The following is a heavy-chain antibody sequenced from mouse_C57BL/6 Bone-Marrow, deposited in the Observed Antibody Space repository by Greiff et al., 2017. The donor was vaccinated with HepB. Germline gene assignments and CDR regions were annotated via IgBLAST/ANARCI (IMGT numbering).Heavy chain of an antibody. CDR2: INYDGSST. CDR1: GFTFSDYY. Sequence: EVQLVESEGGLVQPGSSMKLSCTASGFTFSDYYMAWVRQVPDKGLEWVANINYDGSSTSYLDSLKSRFIISRDNAKNILYLQMSSLKSEDTATYYCARDNYGSSYGWYFDVWGTGTTVTVSS. V-gene: IGHV5-16*01. J-gene: IGHJ1*03. CDR3: ARDNYGSSYGWYFDV. D-gene: IGHD1-1*01.